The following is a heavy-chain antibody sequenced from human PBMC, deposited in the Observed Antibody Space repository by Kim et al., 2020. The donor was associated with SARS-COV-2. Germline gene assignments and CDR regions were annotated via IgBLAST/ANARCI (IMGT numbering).Heavy chain of an antibody. V-gene: IGHV1-2*06. CDR3: AREVNGRGLDY. CDR2: INPNNGDT. J-gene: IGHJ4*02. Sequence: SVKVSCKASGYTFTVYYMDWVRQAPGQGLEWMGRINPNNGDTNYAQKFRGRVNMTRDTSMNTTYMELKRLISDDTAVYYFAREVNGRGLDYWRQGPLVTVSS. D-gene: IGHD3-10*01. CDR1: GYTFTVYY.